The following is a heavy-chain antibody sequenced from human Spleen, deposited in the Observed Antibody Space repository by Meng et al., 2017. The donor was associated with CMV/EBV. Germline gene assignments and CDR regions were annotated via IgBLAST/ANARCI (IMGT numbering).Heavy chain of an antibody. CDR2: IYTGDST. D-gene: IGHD3-10*01. Sequence: GGSLRLSCAASGFTVSSNYMSWVRQAPGKGLEWVSLIYTGDSTHYADSVKGRFTISRDNSKNTVFLQMNSLRAEDTAVYYCAREGTQEYYGMDVWGQGTTVTVSS. J-gene: IGHJ6*02. CDR1: GFTVSSNY. CDR3: AREGTQEYYGMDV. V-gene: IGHV3-53*01.